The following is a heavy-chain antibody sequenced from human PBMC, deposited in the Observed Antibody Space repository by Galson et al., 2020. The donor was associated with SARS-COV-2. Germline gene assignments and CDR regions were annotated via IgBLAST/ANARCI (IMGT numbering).Heavy chain of an antibody. D-gene: IGHD5-18*01. CDR1: GGSVSSGSYY. CDR3: ARDLGGYSYGPFDY. CDR2: IHYSGST. J-gene: IGHJ4*02. V-gene: IGHV4-61*01. Sequence: SETLSLTCTVSGGSVSSGSYYWSWIRQPPGKGLEWIGYIHYSGSTNYNPSLKSRVTISVDTSKNQFSLKLSSVTAADTAVYYCARDLGGYSYGPFDYWGQGTLVTVSS.